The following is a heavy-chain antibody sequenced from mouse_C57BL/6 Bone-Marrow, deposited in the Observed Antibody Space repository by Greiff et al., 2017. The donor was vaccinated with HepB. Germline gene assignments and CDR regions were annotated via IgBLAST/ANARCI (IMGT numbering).Heavy chain of an antibody. J-gene: IGHJ3*01. V-gene: IGHV14-4*01. CDR3: TTFITTEGGCAY. D-gene: IGHD1-1*01. Sequence: VQLKESGAELVRPGASVKLSCTASGFNIKDDYMHWVKQRPEQGLEWIGWIDPENGDTEYASKFQGKATITADPSSNTAYLQLSSLTSEDTAVYYCTTFITTEGGCAYWGQGTLVTVSA. CDR1: GFNIKDDY. CDR2: IDPENGDT.